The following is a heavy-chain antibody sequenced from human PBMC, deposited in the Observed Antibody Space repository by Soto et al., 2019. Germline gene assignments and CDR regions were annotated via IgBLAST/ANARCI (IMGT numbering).Heavy chain of an antibody. CDR1: GGSISGAAYY. CDR2: IYYTGTT. Sequence: QVQLQESGPGLLKPSQTLSLTCTVSGGSISGAAYYWSWIRHLPGQGLEWIGYIYYTGTTYYRPSLESRVTISLDTSKNQFSLKLTSVTAADTAVYYCARDTGFYEGYNWFDPWGQGTLVTVSS. V-gene: IGHV4-31*03. CDR3: ARDTGFYEGYNWFDP. D-gene: IGHD3-16*01. J-gene: IGHJ5*02.